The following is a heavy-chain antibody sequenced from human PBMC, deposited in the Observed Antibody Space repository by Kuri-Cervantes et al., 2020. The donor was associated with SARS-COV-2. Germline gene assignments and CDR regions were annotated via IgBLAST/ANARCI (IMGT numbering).Heavy chain of an antibody. V-gene: IGHV3-30*02. CDR3: ASLLIRSRETPYWYFDL. CDR2: IRYDGSNK. Sequence: GESLKISCAASGFTFSSYGMHWVRQAPGKGLEWVAFIRYDGSNKYYADSVKGRFTISRDNAKNSLYLRMNSLRAEDTAVYYCASLLIRSRETPYWYFDLWGRGTLITVSS. D-gene: IGHD5-24*01. CDR1: GFTFSSYG. J-gene: IGHJ2*01.